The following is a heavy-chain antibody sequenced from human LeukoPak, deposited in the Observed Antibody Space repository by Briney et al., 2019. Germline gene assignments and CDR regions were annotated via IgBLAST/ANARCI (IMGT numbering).Heavy chain of an antibody. Sequence: GASVTVSCKASGYTFDSYGIAWVRQAPGQGLEWMGWISAYNGNTNYAQKVQGRVTMTKDTSTSTAYMDLRSLRSDDTAVYYCARVLPRLAWGEFDYWGQGTLVAVSS. CDR1: GYTFDSYG. CDR3: ARVLPRLAWGEFDY. V-gene: IGHV1-18*01. D-gene: IGHD3-16*01. J-gene: IGHJ4*02. CDR2: ISAYNGNT.